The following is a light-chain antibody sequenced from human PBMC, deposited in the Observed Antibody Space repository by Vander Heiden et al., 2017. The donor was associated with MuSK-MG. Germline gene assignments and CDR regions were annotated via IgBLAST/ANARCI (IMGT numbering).Light chain of an antibody. V-gene: IGKV1-5*01. CDR2: DAT. J-gene: IGKJ2*01. CDR3: QQDNLYPYT. CDR1: QRISSW. Sequence: DIQMTQSPSTLSASVGDRVTITCRASQRISSWVAWYQQKPGKAPKLLIYDATRSESGVSSRFIDSGSGAEFSLTISSLQPDDFATYHCQQDNLYPYTFGQGTRLEIK.